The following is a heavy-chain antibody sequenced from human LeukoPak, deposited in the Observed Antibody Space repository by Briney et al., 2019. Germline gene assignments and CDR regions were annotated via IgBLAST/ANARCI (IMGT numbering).Heavy chain of an antibody. CDR1: GFTFSSYW. V-gene: IGHV3-7*03. CDR2: IKQDGSEK. D-gene: IGHD3-16*01. J-gene: IGHJ6*02. Sequence: GGSLRLSRAASGFTFSSYWMSWVRQAPGKGLEWVANIKQDGSEKYYVDSVKGRFTISRDNAKNSLYLQMNSLRAEDTAVYYCARVPLGASGAAGRRNYYYGMDVWGQGTTVTVSS. CDR3: ARVPLGASGAAGRRNYYYGMDV.